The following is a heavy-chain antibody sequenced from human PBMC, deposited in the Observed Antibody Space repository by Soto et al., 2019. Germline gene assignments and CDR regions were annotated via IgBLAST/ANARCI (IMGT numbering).Heavy chain of an antibody. D-gene: IGHD6-13*01. J-gene: IGHJ5*02. CDR1: GGSISSSSYY. CDR2: IYYSGST. Sequence: PSETLSLTCTVSGGSISSSSYYWGWIRQPPGKGLEWIGSIYYSGSTYYNPSLKSRVTISVDTSKNQFSLKLSSVTAADTAVYYCARLEVAAAGFDPWGPGTLVTVSS. CDR3: ARLEVAAAGFDP. V-gene: IGHV4-39*01.